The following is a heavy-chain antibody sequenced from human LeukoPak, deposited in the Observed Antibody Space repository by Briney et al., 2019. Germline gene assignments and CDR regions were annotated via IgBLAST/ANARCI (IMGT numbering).Heavy chain of an antibody. Sequence: SETLSLTCTVSGDSISSGSYYWGWIRQPPGKGLEWIASIYYAGSTYYNPSLKSRVTISVDTSKNQFSLKLSSVTAADTAVYYCARAPPVLRFLEWLSLAFDYWGQGTLVTVSS. V-gene: IGHV4-39*01. CDR1: GDSISSGSYY. CDR2: IYYAGST. D-gene: IGHD3-3*01. J-gene: IGHJ4*02. CDR3: ARAPPVLRFLEWLSLAFDY.